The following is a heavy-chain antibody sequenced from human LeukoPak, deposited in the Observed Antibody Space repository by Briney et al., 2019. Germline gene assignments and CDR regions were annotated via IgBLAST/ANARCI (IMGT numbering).Heavy chain of an antibody. D-gene: IGHD3-10*01. Sequence: PGGSLRLSCAASGFTFSSYWMHWVRQTPGKGLVWVSRIKSDGSTIYADSVKGRFTISRDNSKNTLYLQMNSLRAEDTAVYYCAREITMVRGVITYWGQGILVTVSS. CDR3: AREITMVRGVITY. V-gene: IGHV3-74*01. CDR2: IKSDGST. J-gene: IGHJ4*02. CDR1: GFTFSSYW.